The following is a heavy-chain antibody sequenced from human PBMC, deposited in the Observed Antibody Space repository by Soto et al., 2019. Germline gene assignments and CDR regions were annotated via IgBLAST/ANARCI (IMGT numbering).Heavy chain of an antibody. D-gene: IGHD2-15*01. V-gene: IGHV3-23*01. CDR2: LSGSGGST. J-gene: IGHJ4*02. CDR3: ARDSVVFDY. CDR1: GFTFSNYG. Sequence: PGGSLRLSCAASGFTFSNYGMSWVRQAPGKGLEWVSSLSGSGGSTYYADSVKGRFTISRDNAKNSLYLQMNSLRAEDTAVYYCARDSVVFDYWGQGTRVTVSS.